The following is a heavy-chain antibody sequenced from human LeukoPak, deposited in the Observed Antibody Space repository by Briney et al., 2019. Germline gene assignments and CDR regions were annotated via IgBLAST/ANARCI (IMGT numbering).Heavy chain of an antibody. CDR1: GGSFSGYY. D-gene: IGHD2-15*01. CDR3: ARLKCSGGSCYPPSNWFDP. CDR2: INHSGST. J-gene: IGHJ5*02. V-gene: IGHV4-34*01. Sequence: SETLSLTCAVYGGSFSGYYWSWIRQPPGKGLEWIGEINHSGSTNYNPSLKSRVTISVDTSKNQFSLKLSSVTAADTAVYYCARLKCSGGSCYPPSNWFDPWGQGTLVTVSS.